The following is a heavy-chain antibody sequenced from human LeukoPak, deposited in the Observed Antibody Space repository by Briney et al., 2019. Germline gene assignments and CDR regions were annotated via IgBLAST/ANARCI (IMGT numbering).Heavy chain of an antibody. V-gene: IGHV4-34*01. CDR1: GGSFSGYY. CDR3: ARGSLSIANDY. J-gene: IGHJ4*02. D-gene: IGHD6-6*01. CDR2: INHSGST. Sequence: PSETLSLTCAVYGGSFSGYYWSWIRQPPGKGREWIGEINHSGSTNYNPSLKSRVTISVDTSKNQFSLKLSSVTAADTAVYYCARGSLSIANDYWGQGTLVTVSP.